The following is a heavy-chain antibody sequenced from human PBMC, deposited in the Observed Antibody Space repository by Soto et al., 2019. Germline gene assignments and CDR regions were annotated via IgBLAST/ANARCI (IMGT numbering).Heavy chain of an antibody. J-gene: IGHJ4*02. CDR1: GGPISNSSYY. V-gene: IGHV4-39*07. CDR3: ARVHYPFDS. Sequence: SXTLSLTCTVAGGPISNSSYYWALIRQPPGKGLESIGAINHSGSTNYTPSPKSRVTLSVDTSKNQFSLKMRSVTAADTAVYYCARVHYPFDSWGQGTLVTVSS. D-gene: IGHD3-10*01. CDR2: INHSGST.